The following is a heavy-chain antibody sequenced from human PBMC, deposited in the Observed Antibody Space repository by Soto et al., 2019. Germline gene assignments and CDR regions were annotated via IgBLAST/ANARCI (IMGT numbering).Heavy chain of an antibody. CDR2: INAGNGNT. J-gene: IGHJ4*02. CDR3: ARGSGPMIEWH. CDR1: GYTFTSYA. Sequence: QVQLVQSGAEEKKPGASVKVSCKASGYTFTSYAMHWVRQAPGQRLEWMGWINAGNGNTKYSQKFQGRVTITRDTSASTAYRELSSLRSEDTAVYYCARGSGPMIEWHWGQGTLFTVSS. V-gene: IGHV1-3*05. D-gene: IGHD3-22*01.